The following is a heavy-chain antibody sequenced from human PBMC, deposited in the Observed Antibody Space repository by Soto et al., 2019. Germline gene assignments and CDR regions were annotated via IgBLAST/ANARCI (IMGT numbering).Heavy chain of an antibody. J-gene: IGHJ5*02. V-gene: IGHV4-59*01. CDR1: GGSIGSYY. Sequence: ETLSLTCTVSGGSIGSYYWSWIRQPPGKGLEWIGYIYYSGSASYNPSLKSRVTMSVDTSKNQFYLKLSSVTAADTAVYYCARDGGDYDILTGYSKDNWFDPWGQGTLVTSPQ. D-gene: IGHD3-9*01. CDR2: IYYSGSA. CDR3: ARDGGDYDILTGYSKDNWFDP.